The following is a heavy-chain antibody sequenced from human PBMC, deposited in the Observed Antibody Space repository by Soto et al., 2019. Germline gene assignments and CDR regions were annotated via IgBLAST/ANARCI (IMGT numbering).Heavy chain of an antibody. J-gene: IGHJ4*02. Sequence: QVQLVQSGAEVKKPGSSVKVSCKASGGTFSSYAISWVRQAPGQGLEWMGGIIPIFGTANYAQKFQGRDTITADESTSTAYMELSSLRSEDTAVYYCARALYGGNSGENYYFDYWGQGTLVTVSS. D-gene: IGHD4-17*01. CDR1: GGTFSSYA. CDR3: ARALYGGNSGENYYFDY. CDR2: IIPIFGTA. V-gene: IGHV1-69*01.